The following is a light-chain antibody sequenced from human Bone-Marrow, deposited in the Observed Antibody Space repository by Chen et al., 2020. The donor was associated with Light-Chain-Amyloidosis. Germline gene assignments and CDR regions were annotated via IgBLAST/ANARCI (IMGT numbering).Light chain of an antibody. Sequence: QTLMTQEPAFSVSPGGTVTLTGALASGSVSTNHHPTWFQQTPGQPPRTLIYGTNSRSSGVPARFSGSIVEKKAALTITGAQAEDECDYYCLLHVGSGVWVFGGGAKLTVL. CDR3: LLHVGSGVWV. CDR1: SGSVSTNHH. J-gene: IGLJ3*02. CDR2: GTN. V-gene: IGLV8-61*01.